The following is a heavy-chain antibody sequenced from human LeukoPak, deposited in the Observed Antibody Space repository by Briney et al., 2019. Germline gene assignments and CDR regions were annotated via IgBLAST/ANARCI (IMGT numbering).Heavy chain of an antibody. Sequence: GRSLRLSCAASRFTFDDYDMHWVRQAPGKGLEWVSGISWNSGSIGHEDSVKGRFTISRDNAKNSLYLQMNSLRAEDTALYYCAKGDYDFWSGYLSWGQGTLVTVSS. D-gene: IGHD3-3*01. CDR2: ISWNSGSI. V-gene: IGHV3-9*01. CDR3: AKGDYDFWSGYLS. CDR1: RFTFDDYD. J-gene: IGHJ4*02.